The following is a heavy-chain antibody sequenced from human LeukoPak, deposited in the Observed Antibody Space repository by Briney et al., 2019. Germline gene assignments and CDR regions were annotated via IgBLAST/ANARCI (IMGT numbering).Heavy chain of an antibody. D-gene: IGHD6-13*01. CDR3: ARGLAAAAAYYFDY. J-gene: IGHJ4*02. CDR1: GFTVSSNY. Sequence: GGSLRLSCAASGFTVSSNYMSWVRQAPGKGLEWVSVIYSGGSTYYADSVKGRFTISRHNSKNTLYLQMNSLRAEDTAVYYCARGLAAAAAYYFDYWGQGTLVTVSS. CDR2: IYSGGST. V-gene: IGHV3-53*04.